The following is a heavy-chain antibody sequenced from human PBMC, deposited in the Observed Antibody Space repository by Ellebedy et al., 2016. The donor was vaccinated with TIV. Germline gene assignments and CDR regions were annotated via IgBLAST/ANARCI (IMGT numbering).Heavy chain of an antibody. CDR3: AITKYGDYEAFDY. J-gene: IGHJ4*02. CDR1: GYTFTSYY. Sequence: ASVKVSXXASGYTFTSYYMHWVRQAPGQGLEWMGIINPSGGNTNYAQKLQGRVTMTTDTSTSTAYMELRSLRSDDTAVYYCAITKYGDYEAFDYWGQGTLVTVSS. V-gene: IGHV1-46*01. D-gene: IGHD4-17*01. CDR2: INPSGGNT.